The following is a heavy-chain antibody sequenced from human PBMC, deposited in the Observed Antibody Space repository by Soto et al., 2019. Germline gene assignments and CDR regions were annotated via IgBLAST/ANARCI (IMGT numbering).Heavy chain of an antibody. CDR1: GFTFISYA. J-gene: IGHJ4*02. CDR2: ISGSGGST. Sequence: GGSLRLSCASSGFTFISYAMSWVRQAPGKGLEWVSAISGSGGSTYYADSVKGRFTISRDNSKNTLYLQMNSLRAEDTAVYYCAKGRSGSYSPSDYWGQGTLVTVSS. V-gene: IGHV3-23*01. CDR3: AKGRSGSYSPSDY. D-gene: IGHD1-26*01.